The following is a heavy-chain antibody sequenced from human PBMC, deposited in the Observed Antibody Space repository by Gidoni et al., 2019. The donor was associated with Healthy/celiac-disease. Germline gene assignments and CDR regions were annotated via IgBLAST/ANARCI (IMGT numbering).Heavy chain of an antibody. CDR2: IYYSGST. Sequence: QVQLQESGPGLVKPSQTLSLTCTVSGGSISSGGSYWSWIRQHPGKGLEWIGYIYYSGSTYYNPSLKSRVTISVDTSKNQFSLKLSSVTAADTAVYYCARGITMVQGVINTYYFDYWGQGTLVTVSS. J-gene: IGHJ4*02. D-gene: IGHD3-10*01. V-gene: IGHV4-31*03. CDR1: GGSISSGGSY. CDR3: ARGITMVQGVINTYYFDY.